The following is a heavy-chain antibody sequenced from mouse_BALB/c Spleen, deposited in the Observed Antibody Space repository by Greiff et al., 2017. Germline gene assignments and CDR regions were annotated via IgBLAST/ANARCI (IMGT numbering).Heavy chain of an antibody. J-gene: IGHJ3*01. D-gene: IGHD1-1*02. Sequence: EVKLVESGGGLVQPGGSLKLSCAASGFTFSSYGMSWVRQTPDKRLELVATINSNGGSTYYPDSVKGRFTISRDNAKNTLYLQMSSLKSEDTAMYYFARGGAAWFAYWGQGTLVTVSA. CDR2: INSNGGST. CDR3: ARGGAAWFAY. V-gene: IGHV5-6-3*01. CDR1: GFTFSSYG.